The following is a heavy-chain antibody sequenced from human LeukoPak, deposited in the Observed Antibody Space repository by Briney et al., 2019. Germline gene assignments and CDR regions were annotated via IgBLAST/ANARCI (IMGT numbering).Heavy chain of an antibody. D-gene: IGHD3-9*01. Sequence: ASVKVSCKASGYTFTGYYMHWVRQAPGQGLEWMGWINLNSGGTKYAQKFQGRVTMTRDTPISTAYMELSGLRSDDTAVYFCARSTYYDFLTGSYYFDYWGQGTLVTVSS. CDR2: INLNSGGT. CDR3: ARSTYYDFLTGSYYFDY. V-gene: IGHV1-2*02. CDR1: GYTFTGYY. J-gene: IGHJ4*02.